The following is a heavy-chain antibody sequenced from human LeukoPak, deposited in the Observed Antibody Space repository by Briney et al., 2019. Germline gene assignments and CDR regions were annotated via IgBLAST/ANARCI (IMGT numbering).Heavy chain of an antibody. Sequence: PGGSLRLSCAASGFTFSDYYMSWIRQAPGKGLEWVSYISSSGSTIYYADSVKGRFTISRDNAKNSLYLQMNSLRVEDTALYYCAKDIYSSGWSALDYWGQGTLVTVSS. CDR2: ISSSGSTI. D-gene: IGHD6-19*01. V-gene: IGHV3-11*01. CDR3: AKDIYSSGWSALDY. CDR1: GFTFSDYY. J-gene: IGHJ4*02.